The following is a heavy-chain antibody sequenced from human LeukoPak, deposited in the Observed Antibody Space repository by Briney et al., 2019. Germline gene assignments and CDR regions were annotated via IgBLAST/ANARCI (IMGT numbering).Heavy chain of an antibody. D-gene: IGHD2-2*01. CDR3: AREPAAGYCSSTSCLNWFDP. J-gene: IGHJ5*02. V-gene: IGHV3-11*01. Sequence: GGSLRLSCAASGFTFSDYYMSCIRQAPGKGLEWVSYISSSGSTIYYADSVKGRFTISRDNAKNSLYLQMNSLRAEDTAVYYCAREPAAGYCSSTSCLNWFDPWGQGTLVTVSS. CDR1: GFTFSDYY. CDR2: ISSSGSTI.